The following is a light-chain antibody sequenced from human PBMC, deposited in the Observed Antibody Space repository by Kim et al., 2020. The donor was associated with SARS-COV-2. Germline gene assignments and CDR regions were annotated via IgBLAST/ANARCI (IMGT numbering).Light chain of an antibody. CDR3: QAWDSGTAV. CDR1: KLGDKY. V-gene: IGLV3-1*01. J-gene: IGLJ2*01. Sequence: SYELTQPPSVSVSPGQTASITCSGDKLGDKYACWYQQKPGQSPVLVIYQDSKRPSGIPERFSGSNSGNTATLTISGTQAMDEADYYCQAWDSGTAVF. CDR2: QDS.